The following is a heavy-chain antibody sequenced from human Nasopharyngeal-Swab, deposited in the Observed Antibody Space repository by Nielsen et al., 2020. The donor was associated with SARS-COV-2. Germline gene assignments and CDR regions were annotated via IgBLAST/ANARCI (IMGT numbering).Heavy chain of an antibody. CDR3: VRWARGTGDPFDY. D-gene: IGHD7-27*01. V-gene: IGHV1-18*01. Sequence: WVRQAPGQGLEWMGWISAYNGVTSYAQQFRDRVTMTTDTSTSTAYLEVLSLRSDDTAVYYCVRWARGTGDPFDYWGQGTPVTVSS. CDR2: ISAYNGVT. J-gene: IGHJ4*02.